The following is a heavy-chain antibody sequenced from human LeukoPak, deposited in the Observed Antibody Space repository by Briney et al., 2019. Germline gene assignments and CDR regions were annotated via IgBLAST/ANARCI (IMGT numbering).Heavy chain of an antibody. CDR1: GFTFDTYW. D-gene: IGHD6-25*01. Sequence: HSGRSLRLSCAASGFTFDTYWMHWVRQAPGKGLAWVSRINSNGGTVTYADSVQGRFTISRDNAKTTLFLQMNGLRAEDTAVYYCARGRLSSSGWLTAYWGQGTLVTVSS. V-gene: IGHV3-74*01. CDR3: ARGRLSSSGWLTAY. CDR2: INSNGGTV. J-gene: IGHJ4*02.